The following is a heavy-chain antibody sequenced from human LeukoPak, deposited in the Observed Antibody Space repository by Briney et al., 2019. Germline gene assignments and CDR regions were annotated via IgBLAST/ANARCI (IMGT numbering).Heavy chain of an antibody. D-gene: IGHD6-13*01. CDR3: ARGLHSSWYNWFDP. V-gene: IGHV4-31*03. Sequence: SETLSLTCTVSGGSTSSGVYYWSWIRQHPGKGLERIGYIYYSGSTSYNPSLKSRVTISVHTSKNQFSLKLSSVTAADTAVYYCARGLHSSWYNWFDPWGQGTLVTVSS. J-gene: IGHJ5*02. CDR2: IYYSGST. CDR1: GGSTSSGVYY.